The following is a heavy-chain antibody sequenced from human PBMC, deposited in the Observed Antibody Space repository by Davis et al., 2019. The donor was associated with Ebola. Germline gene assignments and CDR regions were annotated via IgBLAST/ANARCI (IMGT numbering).Heavy chain of an antibody. J-gene: IGHJ4*02. V-gene: IGHV1-8*01. D-gene: IGHD6-19*01. CDR1: GYTFTSYD. CDR3: AKTLWPSTSGWDY. CDR2: MNPNSGNT. Sequence: AASVKVSCKASGYTFTSYDINWVRQATGQGLEWMGRMNPNSGNTGYAQKFQGRVTMTRNTSISTAYMELSSLRSEDTAVYYCAKTLWPSTSGWDYWGQGTLVTVSS.